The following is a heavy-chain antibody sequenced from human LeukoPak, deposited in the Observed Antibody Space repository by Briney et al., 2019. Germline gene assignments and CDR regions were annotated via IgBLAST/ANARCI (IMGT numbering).Heavy chain of an antibody. D-gene: IGHD3-9*01. CDR1: GYTFTKYA. V-gene: IGHV1-18*01. CDR3: EREESQEVTYYDVLTGETSNSYYYYYMDV. CDR2: ISPYNGDT. J-gene: IGHJ6*03. Sequence: ASVKVSCKASGYTFTKYAISWVRQAPGQGLEWMGWISPYNGDTSYPHKLQGRVTMTADTSTSTASIELRSLRSDDTAVYYCEREESQEVTYYDVLTGETSNSYYYYYMDVWGKGTTVTVSS.